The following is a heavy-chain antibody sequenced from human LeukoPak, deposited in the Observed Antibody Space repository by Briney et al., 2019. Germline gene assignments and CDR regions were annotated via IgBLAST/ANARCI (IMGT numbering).Heavy chain of an antibody. CDR2: IYHSGST. CDR1: GGSISSGGYS. V-gene: IGHV4-30-2*01. Sequence: SQTLSLTCAVSGGSISSGGYSWSWIRQPPGKGLEWIGYIYHSGSTYYNPSLKSRVTISVDRSKNQFSLELSSVTAADTAVYYCARYGSGSLDVWGQGTTVTVSS. D-gene: IGHD3-10*01. CDR3: ARYGSGSLDV. J-gene: IGHJ6*02.